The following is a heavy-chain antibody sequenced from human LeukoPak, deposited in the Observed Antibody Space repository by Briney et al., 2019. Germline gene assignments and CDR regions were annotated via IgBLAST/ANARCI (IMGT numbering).Heavy chain of an antibody. V-gene: IGHV1-69*05. Sequence: GASVKVSCKASGGTFSTFFISWVRQAPGQGLEWMGGVIPIYDAPNYARKFQGRVTMTTDESTNTAYMELNSLTSEDTAVYYCARGADYYQYYFDYWGQGTLVTVSS. D-gene: IGHD3-9*01. CDR1: GGTFSTFF. CDR2: VIPIYDAP. CDR3: ARGADYYQYYFDY. J-gene: IGHJ4*02.